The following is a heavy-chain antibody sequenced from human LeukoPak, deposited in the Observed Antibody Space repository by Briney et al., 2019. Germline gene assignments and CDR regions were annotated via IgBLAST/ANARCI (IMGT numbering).Heavy chain of an antibody. CDR3: ARGRSSGSYFEVGVFDY. Sequence: SVKVSCKASGGTFSSYAISWVRQAPGQGLEWMGGIIPIFGTANYAQKFQGRVTITTDESTSTAYMELSSLRSEDTAVYYCARGRSSGSYFEVGVFDYWGQGTLVTVSS. CDR2: IIPIFGTA. V-gene: IGHV1-69*05. CDR1: GGTFSSYA. J-gene: IGHJ4*02. D-gene: IGHD1-26*01.